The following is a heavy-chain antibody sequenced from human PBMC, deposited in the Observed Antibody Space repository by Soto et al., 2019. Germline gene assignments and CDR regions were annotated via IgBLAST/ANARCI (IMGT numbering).Heavy chain of an antibody. CDR3: ARRVYGSGRYGY. Sequence: LDTLSLTCTVSGGSVSSSNHYWAWIRQPPGKGREWIGRIYYTGNTYFNPSLESRVTMSVDTSKNQFSLKLSSVTAGDTAVYYCARRVYGSGRYGYWGQGSLVTVSS. V-gene: IGHV4-39*01. CDR2: IYYTGNT. D-gene: IGHD3-10*01. J-gene: IGHJ4*02. CDR1: GGSVSSSNHY.